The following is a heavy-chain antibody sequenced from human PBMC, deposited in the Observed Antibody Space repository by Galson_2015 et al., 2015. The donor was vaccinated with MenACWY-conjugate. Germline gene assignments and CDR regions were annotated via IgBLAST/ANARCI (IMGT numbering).Heavy chain of an antibody. V-gene: IGHV3-30*18. J-gene: IGHJ4*02. CDR1: GFTFRTYG. CDR2: ISDDGNTK. D-gene: IGHD3-22*01. CDR3: AKAVMIDGPPPEAPFDS. Sequence: SLRLSCAASGFTFRTYGMHWVRQAPGKGLEWVAVISDDGNTKHYADSVKGRFTISRDNSKNTLYLQMNSLRAEDTAVYFCAKAVMIDGPPPEAPFDSWGQGTLVTVSS.